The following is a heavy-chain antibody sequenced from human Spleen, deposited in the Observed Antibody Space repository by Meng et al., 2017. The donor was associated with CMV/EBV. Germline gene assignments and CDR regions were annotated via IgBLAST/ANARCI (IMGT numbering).Heavy chain of an antibody. Sequence: LSLTCAASGFTFSSYAMHWVRQAPGKGLEWVAVISYDGSNKYYADSVKGRFTISRDNSKNTLYLQMNSLRPEDTAVYYCARDNGGGKKWELLFDYWGQGTLVTVSS. V-gene: IGHV3-30*04. CDR3: ARDNGGGKKWELLFDY. CDR1: GFTFSSYA. J-gene: IGHJ4*02. D-gene: IGHD1-26*01. CDR2: ISYDGSNK.